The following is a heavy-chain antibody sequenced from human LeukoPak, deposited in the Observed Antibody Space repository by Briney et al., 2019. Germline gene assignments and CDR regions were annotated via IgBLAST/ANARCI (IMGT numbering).Heavy chain of an antibody. Sequence: ASVKVSCKTSGFTFSRSAVQWVRQARGQGLEWIGWIGVGGGNTNYAQRFQDRVTTTRDMSTRTAYMELSSLRSEDTAVYYCAAEIYGGNTDCCTFDFWGPGTPVTVSS. CDR1: GFTFSRSA. CDR3: AAEIYGGNTDCCTFDF. D-gene: IGHD4-23*01. CDR2: IGVGGGNT. J-gene: IGHJ3*01. V-gene: IGHV1-58*01.